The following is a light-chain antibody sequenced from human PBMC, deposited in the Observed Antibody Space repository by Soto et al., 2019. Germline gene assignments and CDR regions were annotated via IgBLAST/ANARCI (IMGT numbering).Light chain of an antibody. CDR2: DVS. CDR1: STDVGGYNY. J-gene: IGLJ1*01. Sequence: QSAPTQPRSVSGSPGQSITISCTGTSTDVGGYNYVSWYQQHPGKAPKLLIYDVSKRPSGVLDRFSGSRSGNTASLTISGLQAEDEADYYCCSYAGTYSFVFGTGTKLTVL. CDR3: CSYAGTYSFV. V-gene: IGLV2-11*01.